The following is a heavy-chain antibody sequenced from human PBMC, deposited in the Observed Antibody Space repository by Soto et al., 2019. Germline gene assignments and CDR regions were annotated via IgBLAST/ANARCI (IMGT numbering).Heavy chain of an antibody. Sequence: PGESLKISCKGSGYSFTSYWIGWVRQMPGKGLEWMGIIYPGDSDTRYSPSFQGQVTISADKSISTAYLQWSSLKASDTALYYCARRGAVAGTGYVMDVWGQGTTVTVSS. CDR3: ARRGAVAGTGYVMDV. CDR2: IYPGDSDT. V-gene: IGHV5-51*01. D-gene: IGHD6-19*01. CDR1: GYSFTSYW. J-gene: IGHJ6*02.